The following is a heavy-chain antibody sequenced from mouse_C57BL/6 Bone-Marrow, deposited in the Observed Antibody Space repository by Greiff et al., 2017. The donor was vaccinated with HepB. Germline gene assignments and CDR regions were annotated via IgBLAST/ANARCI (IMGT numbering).Heavy chain of an antibody. V-gene: IGHV1-7*01. J-gene: IGHJ4*01. Sequence: VQLQQSGAELAKPGASVKLSCKASGYTFTSYWMHWVKQRPGQGLEWIGYINPSSGYTKYNQKFKDKATLTADKSSSTAYMQLSSLTYEDSAVYYGATPSPRFITTVVDTENAMDYWGQGTSVTVSS. D-gene: IGHD1-1*01. CDR2: INPSSGYT. CDR3: ATPSPRFITTVVDTENAMDY. CDR1: GYTFTSYW.